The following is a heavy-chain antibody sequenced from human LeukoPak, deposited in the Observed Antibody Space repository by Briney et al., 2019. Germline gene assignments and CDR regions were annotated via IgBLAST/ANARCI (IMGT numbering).Heavy chain of an antibody. CDR3: ARVKSGIAVAGKVDY. D-gene: IGHD6-19*01. CDR1: GGSFSGYY. J-gene: IGHJ4*02. Sequence: PSETLSLTCAVYGGSFSGYYWSWIRQPPGKGLEWIGEINHSGSTNYNPSLKSRVTISVDTSKNQFSLKLSSVAAADTAVYYCARVKSGIAVAGKVDYWGQGTLVTVSS. V-gene: IGHV4-34*01. CDR2: INHSGST.